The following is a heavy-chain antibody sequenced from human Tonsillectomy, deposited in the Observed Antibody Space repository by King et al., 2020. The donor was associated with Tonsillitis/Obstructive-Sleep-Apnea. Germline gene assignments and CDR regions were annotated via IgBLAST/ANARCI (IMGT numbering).Heavy chain of an antibody. CDR3: AGRPTGQGHYYYYMDV. J-gene: IGHJ6*03. V-gene: IGHV4-34*01. Sequence: VQLQQWGAGLLKPSETLSLTCAVYGGSFSGYYWSWIRQPPGKGLEWIGEINHSGSTNYNPSLKSRVTISVDTSKNQFSLKLSSVTAADTAVYYCAGRPTGQGHYYYYMDVWGKGTTVTVSS. CDR2: INHSGST. CDR1: GGSFSGYY.